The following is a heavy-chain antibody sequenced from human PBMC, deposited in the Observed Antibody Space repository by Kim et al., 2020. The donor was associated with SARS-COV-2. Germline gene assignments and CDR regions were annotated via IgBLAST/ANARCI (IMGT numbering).Heavy chain of an antibody. D-gene: IGHD1-1*01. CDR3: ATTTGKMRFGH. CDR1: GFNFGSYN. Sequence: GGSLRLSCAASGFNFGSYNMNWVRQAPGKGLEWVSYITSSGTTIYYADSVKGRFTISRDNAKNSLYLQMNSLRLEDTAVYYCATTTGKMRFGHWGQGTLV. V-gene: IGHV3-48*04. CDR2: ITSSGTTI. J-gene: IGHJ4*02.